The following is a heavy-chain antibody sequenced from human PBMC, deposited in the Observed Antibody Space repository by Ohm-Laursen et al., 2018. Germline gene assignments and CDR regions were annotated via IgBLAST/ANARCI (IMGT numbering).Heavy chain of an antibody. J-gene: IGHJ4*02. V-gene: IGHV3-23*01. CDR1: GFTFSNYA. Sequence: GSLRLSCAASGFTFSNYAMSWVRQAPGKGLEWVSTISGSGGTTYYAGSVKGQFTISRDNSKNTLYLQMNSLRAEDTAVYYCAKEDGDYYFGFDYWGQGTLVTVSA. D-gene: IGHD3-22*01. CDR3: AKEDGDYYFGFDY. CDR2: ISGSGGTT.